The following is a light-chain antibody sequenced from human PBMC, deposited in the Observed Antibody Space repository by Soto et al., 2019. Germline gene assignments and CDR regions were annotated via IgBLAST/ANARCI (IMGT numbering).Light chain of an antibody. CDR1: QSVSSN. J-gene: IGKJ5*01. CDR3: QQSYSTPIT. CDR2: GAS. Sequence: EIVMTQSPATLSVSPGERATLSCRASQSVSSNLAWYQQKPGQAPRLLIYGASNRATGIPDRFSGSGSGTDFTLTISSLQPEDFATYYCQQSYSTPITFGQGTRLEIK. V-gene: IGKV3D-15*01.